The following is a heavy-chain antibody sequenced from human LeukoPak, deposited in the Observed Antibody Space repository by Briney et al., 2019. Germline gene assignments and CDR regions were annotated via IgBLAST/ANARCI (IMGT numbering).Heavy chain of an antibody. D-gene: IGHD3-10*01. V-gene: IGHV4-59*01. CDR2: IYYSGST. CDR1: GGSISSYY. CDR3: ARDRGDGYYYYGMDV. Sequence: PSETLSLTCTVSGGSISSYYWSWIRQPPGKGLEWIGYIYYSGSTNYNPSLKSRVTISVDTSKYQFSLKLSSVTAADTAVYYCARDRGDGYYYYGMDVWGQGTTVTVSS. J-gene: IGHJ6*02.